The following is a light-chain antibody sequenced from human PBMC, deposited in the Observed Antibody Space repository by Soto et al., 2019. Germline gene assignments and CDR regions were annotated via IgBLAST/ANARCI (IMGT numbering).Light chain of an antibody. J-gene: IGLJ1*01. V-gene: IGLV2-8*01. CDR3: SSYTGGNPSYV. CDR2: EVT. CDR1: SSDVGGYNF. Sequence: QSVLTQPPSASGSPGQSVTISCTGTSSDVGGYNFVSWYQQHPGKAPQLIIYEVTKRPSGVPDRFSGSKSGNTASLTVSGLQAEDEADYYCSSYTGGNPSYVFGTGTKVTVL.